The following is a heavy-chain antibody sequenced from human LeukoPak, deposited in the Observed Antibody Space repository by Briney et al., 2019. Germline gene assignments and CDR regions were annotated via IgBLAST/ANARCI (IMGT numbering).Heavy chain of an antibody. V-gene: IGHV4-30-4*08. CDR1: GGSISSGDYY. J-gene: IGHJ5*02. D-gene: IGHD2-2*03. CDR2: IYYSGST. CDR3: ARGGGYCSSTSCYPRGWFDP. Sequence: PSETLSLTCTVSGGSISSGDYYWSWIRQPPGKRLEWIGYIYYSGSTYYNPSLKSRVTISVDTSKNQFSLKLSSVTAADTAVYYCARGGGYCSSTSCYPRGWFDPWGQGTLVTVSS.